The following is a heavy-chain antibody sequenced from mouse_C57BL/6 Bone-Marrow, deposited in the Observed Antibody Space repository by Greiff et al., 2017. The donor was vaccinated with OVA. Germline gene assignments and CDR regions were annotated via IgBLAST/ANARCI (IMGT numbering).Heavy chain of an antibody. Sequence: VQLQQSGPELVKPGASVKMSCKASGYTFTDYNMHWVKQSHGKSLEWIGYINPNNGGTSYNQKFKGKATLTVNKSSSTAYMELRSLTSEDSAVYYCAKRGGSSYVGSYYAMDYWGQGTSVTVSS. CDR3: AKRGGSSYVGSYYAMDY. CDR1: GYTFTDYN. D-gene: IGHD1-1*01. J-gene: IGHJ4*01. CDR2: INPNNGGT. V-gene: IGHV1-22*01.